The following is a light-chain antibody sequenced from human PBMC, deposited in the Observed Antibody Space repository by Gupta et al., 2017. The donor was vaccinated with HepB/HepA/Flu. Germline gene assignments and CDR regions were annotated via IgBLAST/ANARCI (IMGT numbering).Light chain of an antibody. CDR1: SSNIGSNT. CDR2: GNN. CDR3: SAWDDSRNCRV. J-gene: IGLJ3*02. V-gene: IGLV1-44*01. Sequence: SVLTQPLSASWTPGQRVTISCSASSSNIGSNTVTWYQQHPGTAPKLLIYGNNQRPSGVPDRFSGSKSGTSASLAISGLQTEDEAAYYCSAWDDSRNCRVFGGGTKLTVL.